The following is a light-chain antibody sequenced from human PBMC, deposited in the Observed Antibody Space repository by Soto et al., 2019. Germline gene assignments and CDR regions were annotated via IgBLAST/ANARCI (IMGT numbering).Light chain of an antibody. CDR3: QQYDSGKT. J-gene: IGKJ2*01. Sequence: IVMTQSPATLSVSPGERATLSCRAIQRVSSNLAWYQQKPCQAPKLLIYGASPRDTNVPASFSGSGSGTEFTLTISSLQSEDFAVYYCQQYDSGKTFGQGTKLEIK. CDR2: GAS. CDR1: QRVSSN. V-gene: IGKV3-15*01.